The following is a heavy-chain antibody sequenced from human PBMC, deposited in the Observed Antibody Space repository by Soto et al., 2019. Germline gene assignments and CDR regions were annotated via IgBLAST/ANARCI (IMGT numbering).Heavy chain of an antibody. D-gene: IGHD7-27*01. J-gene: IGHJ6*02. CDR2: TCPTFGIT. Sequence: QVQVVQSGAEVKKPGSAVTVSCQTSGGTFNTYGISWVRQAPGQGFEWMGGTCPTFGITDYSQNFQDRVTITGGESTRTPYMGLRNLRSEDTGVFYWATGKLGKTRGGGGAPEYIYNMNVWGHGTAVTVSS. CDR3: ATGKLGKTRGGGGAPEYIYNMNV. CDR1: GGTFNTYG. V-gene: IGHV1-69*01.